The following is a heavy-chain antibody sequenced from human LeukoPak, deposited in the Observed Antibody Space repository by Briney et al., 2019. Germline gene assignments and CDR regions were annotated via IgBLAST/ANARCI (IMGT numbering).Heavy chain of an antibody. Sequence: SETLSLTCAVSGGSISSSNWWSWVRQPPGKGLEWIGEIYHSGSTNYNPSLKSRVTISVDKSKNQFSLKLSSVTAADTAVYYYARDGMVGATSYWYFDLWGRGTLVTVSS. CDR2: IYHSGST. D-gene: IGHD1-26*01. CDR3: ARDGMVGATSYWYFDL. V-gene: IGHV4-4*02. J-gene: IGHJ2*01. CDR1: GGSISSSNW.